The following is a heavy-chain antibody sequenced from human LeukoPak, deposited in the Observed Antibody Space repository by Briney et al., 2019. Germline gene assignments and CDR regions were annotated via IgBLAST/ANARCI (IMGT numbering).Heavy chain of an antibody. Sequence: PSGTLSLTCAVSGGSISSSNWWSWVRRPPGKGLEWIGEIYHSGSTNYNPSLKSRVTISVDKSKNQFSLKLSSVTAADTAVYYCARTTQSLWFGELLSWFDPWGQGTLVTVSS. J-gene: IGHJ5*02. CDR3: ARTTQSLWFGELLSWFDP. D-gene: IGHD3-10*01. V-gene: IGHV4-4*02. CDR1: GGSISSSNW. CDR2: IYHSGST.